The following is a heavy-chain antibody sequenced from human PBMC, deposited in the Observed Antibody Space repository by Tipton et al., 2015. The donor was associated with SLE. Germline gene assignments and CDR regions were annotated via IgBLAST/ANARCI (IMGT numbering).Heavy chain of an antibody. CDR2: ISSSSSYI. Sequence: SLRLSCAASGFTFSDYYMSWIRQAPGKGLEWVSSISSSSSYIYYADSVKGRFTISRDNAKNSLYLQMNSLRAEDTAVYYCARSDYYGSGSFDYWGQGTLVTVSS. D-gene: IGHD3-10*01. J-gene: IGHJ4*02. CDR1: GFTFSDYY. CDR3: ARSDYYGSGSFDY. V-gene: IGHV3-11*06.